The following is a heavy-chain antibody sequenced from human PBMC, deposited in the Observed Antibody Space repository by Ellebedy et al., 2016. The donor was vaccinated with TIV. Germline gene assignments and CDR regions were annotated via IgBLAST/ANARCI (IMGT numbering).Heavy chain of an antibody. CDR1: GGSFSGYY. Sequence: SETLSLXCAVYGGSFSGYYWSWIRQPPGKGLEWIGEINHSGSTNYNPSLKSRVTISVDTSKNQFSLKLSSVTAADTAVYYCARVRAVAARPRWFDPWGQGTLVTVSS. D-gene: IGHD6-6*01. V-gene: IGHV4-34*01. CDR3: ARVRAVAARPRWFDP. CDR2: INHSGST. J-gene: IGHJ5*02.